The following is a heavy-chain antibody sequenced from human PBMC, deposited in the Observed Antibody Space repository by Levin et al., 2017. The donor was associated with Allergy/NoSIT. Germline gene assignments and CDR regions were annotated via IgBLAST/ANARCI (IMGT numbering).Heavy chain of an antibody. Sequence: PGGSLRLSCAASAFTFSKYGMHWVRQAPGKGLEWVAVISYDGSKEYYAESVKGRFTISRDNSKNTLYLQMNSLRAEDTAVYYCVKSSDYLVGVDYWGQGTLVTVSS. CDR3: VKSSDYLVGVDY. V-gene: IGHV3-30*18. J-gene: IGHJ4*02. CDR2: ISYDGSKE. CDR1: AFTFSKYG. D-gene: IGHD4-17*01.